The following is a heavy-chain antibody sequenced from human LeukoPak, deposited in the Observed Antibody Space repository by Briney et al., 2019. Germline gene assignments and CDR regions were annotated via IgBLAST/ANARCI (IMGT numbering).Heavy chain of an antibody. D-gene: IGHD3-3*01. V-gene: IGHV1-18*01. Sequence: ASVKVSCKASGYTFTSYGIRWVRQAPGQGLEWMGWVSTYNSNTNYAQKFQGRINMTTDTCTSTAYMERRSLTSDDTAVYRCARYWEWRRKKDVFDIWGQGTMVTVSS. J-gene: IGHJ3*02. CDR1: GYTFTSYG. CDR3: ARYWEWRRKKDVFDI. CDR2: VSTYNSNT.